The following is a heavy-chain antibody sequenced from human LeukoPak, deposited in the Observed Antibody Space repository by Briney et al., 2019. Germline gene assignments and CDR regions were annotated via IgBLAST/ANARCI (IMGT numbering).Heavy chain of an antibody. CDR2: IKQDGSEK. V-gene: IGHV3-7*01. CDR1: GFTFNTYT. CDR3: ATLVATTQFDY. D-gene: IGHD5-12*01. Sequence: GGSLRLSCAASGFTFNTYTMNWVRQAPGKGLEWVANIKQDGSEKYYVDSVKGRFTISRDNAKNSLYLQMNSLRAEDTAVYYCATLVATTQFDYWGQGTLVTVSS. J-gene: IGHJ4*02.